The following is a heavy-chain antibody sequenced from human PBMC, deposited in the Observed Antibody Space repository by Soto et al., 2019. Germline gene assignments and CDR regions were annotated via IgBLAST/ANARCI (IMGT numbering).Heavy chain of an antibody. V-gene: IGHV3-33*01. CDR1: GFNFGGYF. Sequence: PGGSLILSCAASGFNFGGYFMHWVRRAPGKGLEWVALIWYDGSNKYYADSVKGRFTIFRDNSKNTLSLQMNSLRAEDTAVYYCARDIAVAVSNWYFDLWGRGTLVTVS. D-gene: IGHD6-19*01. CDR2: IWYDGSNK. CDR3: ARDIAVAVSNWYFDL. J-gene: IGHJ2*01.